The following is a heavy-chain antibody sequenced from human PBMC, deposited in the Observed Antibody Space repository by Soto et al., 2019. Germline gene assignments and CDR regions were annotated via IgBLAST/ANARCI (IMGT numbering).Heavy chain of an antibody. D-gene: IGHD5-12*01. Sequence: SETLSLTCAVSGGSISSSNWWSWVRQPPGKGLEWIGEIYHSGSTNYNPSLKSRVTISVDKSKNQFSLKLSSVTAADTAVYYCARAARIRGYDQDYYGMDVWGQGTTVTVSS. CDR1: GGSISSSNW. J-gene: IGHJ6*02. V-gene: IGHV4-4*02. CDR3: ARAARIRGYDQDYYGMDV. CDR2: IYHSGST.